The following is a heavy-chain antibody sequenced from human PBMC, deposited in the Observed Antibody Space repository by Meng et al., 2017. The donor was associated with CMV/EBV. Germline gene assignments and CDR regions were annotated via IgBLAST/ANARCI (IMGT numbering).Heavy chain of an antibody. CDR2: ISSCGSTI. D-gene: IGHD3-9*01. J-gene: IGHJ6*02. V-gene: IGHV3-11*01. CDR1: GFTFSDYY. Sequence: GESLKISCAASGFTFSDYYMSWIRQAPGKGLEWVSYISSCGSTIYYADSVKGRFTISRDNAKNSLYLQMNSLRAEDTAVYYCARERGTTDILTGSGLYYGMDVWGQGTTVTVSS. CDR3: ARERGTTDILTGSGLYYGMDV.